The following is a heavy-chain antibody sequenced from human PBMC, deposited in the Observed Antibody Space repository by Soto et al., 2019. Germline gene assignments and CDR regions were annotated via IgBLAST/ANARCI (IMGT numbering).Heavy chain of an antibody. CDR2: IYYSGST. CDR3: ARATIVVFGCGEVDV. CDR1: GGSISSGGYY. J-gene: IGHJ6*02. D-gene: IGHD2-2*01. V-gene: IGHV4-31*03. Sequence: QVQLQESGPGLVKPSQTLSLTCTVSGGSISSGGYYWSWIRQHPGKGLSWIGYIYYSGSTYYNPSLMSRVTISVDTSKSQFSLKLSSVTAADTAVYYCARATIVVFGCGEVDVWGQGTTVTVSS.